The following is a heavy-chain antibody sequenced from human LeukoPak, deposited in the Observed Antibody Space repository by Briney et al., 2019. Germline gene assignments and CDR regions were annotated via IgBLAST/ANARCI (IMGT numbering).Heavy chain of an antibody. CDR2: IDSSGSA. CDR3: ARGAVPAAMAWFDP. V-gene: IGHV4-39*01. D-gene: IGHD2-2*01. J-gene: IGHJ5*02. Sequence: SETLSLTCTVSGGSITSSRYYWGWIRQPPGKGLEWVGSIDSSGSAYYNPSLKSRVTISVDTSRNQFSLKLSSVTAADTAVYYCARGAVPAAMAWFDPWGQGTLVTASS. CDR1: GGSITSSRYY.